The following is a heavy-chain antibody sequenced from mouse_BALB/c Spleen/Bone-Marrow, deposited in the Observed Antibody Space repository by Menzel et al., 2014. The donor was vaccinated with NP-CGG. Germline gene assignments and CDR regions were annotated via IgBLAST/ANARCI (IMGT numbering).Heavy chain of an antibody. CDR2: ISDGGTYT. CDR3: AGTWEAMDY. CDR1: GFTFSDYY. V-gene: IGHV5-4*02. J-gene: IGHJ4*01. D-gene: IGHD3-3*01. Sequence: EVKLMESGGGLVKPGGSLKLSCAASGFTFSDYYMYWVRQTPEKRLEWVATISDGGTYTYYPDSVRGRFTISRDSAKNNLYLQMSSLKSEDTAMYYCAGTWEAMDYWGQGTSVTVSS.